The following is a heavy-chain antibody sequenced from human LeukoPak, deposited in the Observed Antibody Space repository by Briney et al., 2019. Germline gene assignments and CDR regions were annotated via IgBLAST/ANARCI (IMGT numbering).Heavy chain of an antibody. CDR3: ARGGGGYSGYGGYYYYHMDV. CDR1: GYTFISYD. D-gene: IGHD5-12*01. V-gene: IGHV1-8*01. Sequence: GASVKVSCKASGYTFISYDINWVRQATGQGLEWMGWMNPNSGDTGYAQKFQGRITMTRNTPISTAYMELSSLRSEDTAVYYCARGGGGYSGYGGYYYYHMDVWGKGTTVTVSS. J-gene: IGHJ6*03. CDR2: MNPNSGDT.